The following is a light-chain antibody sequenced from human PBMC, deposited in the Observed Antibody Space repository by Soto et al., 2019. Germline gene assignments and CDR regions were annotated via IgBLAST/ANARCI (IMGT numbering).Light chain of an antibody. Sequence: QSALTQPASVSGSPGQSITISCAGTMRDVGAYNLVSWYQQHPGRVPQLIIYEVRNRPSVISFRFSGSKSGNTASLTISGLQAEDEADYYCSSFTSKSTLIFGGGTKLTVL. CDR3: SSFTSKSTLI. V-gene: IGLV2-14*01. CDR2: EVR. CDR1: MRDVGAYNL. J-gene: IGLJ2*01.